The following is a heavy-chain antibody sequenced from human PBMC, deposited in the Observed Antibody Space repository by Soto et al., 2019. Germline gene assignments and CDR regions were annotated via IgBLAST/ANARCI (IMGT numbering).Heavy chain of an antibody. CDR3: ATEGEMSGASDWADYFDH. CDR1: GFAFSHVG. V-gene: IGHV3-15*01. J-gene: IGHJ4*01. Sequence: EMQLVESGGGLVEPGGSLRLSCAASGFAFSHVGMTWVRQAPGKGLEWVGRIKRKSDHGTTDYAAAVKGRFTISRDDSKNTLYLQMDSLKSEDTAVYYCATEGEMSGASDWADYFDHWGRGTLVTVSS. CDR2: IKRKSDHGTT. D-gene: IGHD2-15*01.